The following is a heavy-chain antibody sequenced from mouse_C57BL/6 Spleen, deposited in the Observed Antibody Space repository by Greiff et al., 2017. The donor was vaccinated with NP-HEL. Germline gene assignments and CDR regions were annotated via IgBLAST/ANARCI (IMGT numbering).Heavy chain of an antibody. J-gene: IGHJ3*01. Sequence: QVQLKQPGAELVMPGASVKLSCKASGYTFTSYWMHWVKQRPGQGLEWIGEIDPSDSYTNYNQKFKGKSTLTVDKSSSTAYMQLSSLTSEDSAVYYCARLYDGYSWFAYWGQGTLVTVSA. CDR2: IDPSDSYT. D-gene: IGHD2-3*01. V-gene: IGHV1-69*01. CDR3: ARLYDGYSWFAY. CDR1: GYTFTSYW.